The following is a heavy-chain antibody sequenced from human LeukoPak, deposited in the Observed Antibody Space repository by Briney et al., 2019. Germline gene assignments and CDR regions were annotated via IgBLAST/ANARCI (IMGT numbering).Heavy chain of an antibody. CDR3: ARVPVDDYGMDV. V-gene: IGHV1-8*01. Sequence: ASVKVSCKASGYTFTSYDINWVRQATGQGLEWMGWMNPNSGNTGYAQKFQGRVTMTRNTSISTAYMELSSLRSEDTAVYYCARVPVDDYGMDVWGQGTTATVSS. CDR1: GYTFTSYD. J-gene: IGHJ6*02. D-gene: IGHD3-16*01. CDR2: MNPNSGNT.